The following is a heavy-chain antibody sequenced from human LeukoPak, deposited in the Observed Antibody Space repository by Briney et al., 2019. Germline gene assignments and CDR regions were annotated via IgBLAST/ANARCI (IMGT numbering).Heavy chain of an antibody. CDR2: INRSGST. D-gene: IGHD3-10*01. CDR1: GGSFSGYY. J-gene: IGHJ4*02. CDR3: AANSADYNTLGSSYKV. V-gene: IGHV4-34*01. Sequence: SETLSLTCAVYGGSFSGYYWSWIRQPPGKGLEWIGEINRSGSTNYNPSLKSRVTISIDTSKNQFSLRLNSVTAADTAVFYCAANSADYNTLGSSYKVWGQGTLVTVSS.